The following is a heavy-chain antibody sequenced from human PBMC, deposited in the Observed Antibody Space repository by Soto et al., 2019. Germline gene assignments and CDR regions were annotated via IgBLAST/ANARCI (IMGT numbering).Heavy chain of an antibody. D-gene: IGHD2-2*01. CDR1: GGSISSISGLS. CDR3: ARSRGYCSSTSCKYAMDV. V-gene: IGHV4-4*07. J-gene: IGHJ6*02. Sequence: SETLSLTCSVSGGSISSISGLSWTWIRQPAGKGLEWIGHRYTSGDINYNLSLKSRVTMSLDISKNQFSLKLSPATAADTGVYYCARSRGYCSSTSCKYAMDVWGQGTAVTVSS. CDR2: RYTSGDI.